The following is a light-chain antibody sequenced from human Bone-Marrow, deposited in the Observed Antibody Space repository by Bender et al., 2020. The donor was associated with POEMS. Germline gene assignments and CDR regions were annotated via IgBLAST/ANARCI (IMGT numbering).Light chain of an antibody. Sequence: QSALTQPASVSGSPGQSITISCTGTSSDVGGSNYVSWYQQQAGEAPKLMVNDVGNRPSGVSSRFSGSKSGNTASLTISGLQADDEADYYCCSYAGINTFVLFGGGTKLTVL. CDR1: SSDVGGSNY. V-gene: IGLV2-14*03. CDR2: DVG. CDR3: CSYAGINTFVL. J-gene: IGLJ2*01.